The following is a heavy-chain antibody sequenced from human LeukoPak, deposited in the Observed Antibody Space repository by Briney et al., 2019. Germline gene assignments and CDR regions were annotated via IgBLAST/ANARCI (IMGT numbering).Heavy chain of an antibody. V-gene: IGHV3-33*01. J-gene: IGHJ4*02. D-gene: IGHD3-22*01. CDR2: IWYDGINK. Sequence: PGRSLRLSCAASGFTFSNYGIHWVRRAPGKGLEWVAVIWYDGINKYYADSVKGRFTISRDNSKNTVYLQMNSLRAEDTAIYYCATGTDSSGYYPFDYWGQGTLVTVSS. CDR3: ATGTDSSGYYPFDY. CDR1: GFTFSNYG.